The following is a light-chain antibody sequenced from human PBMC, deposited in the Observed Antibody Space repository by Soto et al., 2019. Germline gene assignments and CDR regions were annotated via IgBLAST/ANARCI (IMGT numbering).Light chain of an antibody. V-gene: IGKV1-9*01. CDR2: ATS. CDR3: QQLKTYPLT. Sequence: DIQLTQSPSFLSASVGDRVTITCRASQGINSYLAWYQQKPGKAPKLLIYATSTLYTEVPSRFSGSGSGTEFSLTISSLQPDDFATYCCQQLKTYPLTFGGGTKVEI. CDR1: QGINSY. J-gene: IGKJ4*01.